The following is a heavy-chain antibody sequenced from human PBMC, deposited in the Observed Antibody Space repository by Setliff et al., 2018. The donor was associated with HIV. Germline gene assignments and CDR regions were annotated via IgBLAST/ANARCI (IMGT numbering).Heavy chain of an antibody. CDR1: GYTFTNYY. CDR3: ARETQTNSGSYLA. J-gene: IGHJ4*02. V-gene: IGHV1-46*01. Sequence: ASVKVSCKTSGYTFTNYYVNWVRQAPGQGLEWIGIMNCMNGDTSYAQSLKGRVIVTRDTSTSTVYMDLSSLRPEDTAVYYCARETQTNSGSYLAWGQGTPVTVSS. CDR2: MNCMNGDT. D-gene: IGHD3-10*01.